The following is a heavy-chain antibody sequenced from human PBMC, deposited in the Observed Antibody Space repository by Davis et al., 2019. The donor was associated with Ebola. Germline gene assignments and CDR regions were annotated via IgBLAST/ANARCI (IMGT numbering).Heavy chain of an antibody. D-gene: IGHD2-21*01. J-gene: IGHJ6*02. V-gene: IGHV1-2*06. CDR2: INPNSGDP. CDR3: ARGGLSMMVVPRDYYYGMDV. Sequence: AASVKVSCKASGYTFTGYYMHWVRQAPGQGLERMGRINPNSGDPNYAQKFQGRVTMTRDTSISTAYMELSRLRSDDTAVYFCARGGLSMMVVPRDYYYGMDVWGQGTTVTVSS. CDR1: GYTFTGYY.